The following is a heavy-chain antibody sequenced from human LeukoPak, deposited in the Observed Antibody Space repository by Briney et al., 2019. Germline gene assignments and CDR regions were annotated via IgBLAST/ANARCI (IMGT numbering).Heavy chain of an antibody. Sequence: GGSLRLSCAASGFTFSSYAMSWVRQAPGKGLEWVSAISGSGGSTYYADSVKGRFTISRDNSKNTLYLQMNSLRAEDTAVYYCAKKGDYDILTGQKDWFDPWGQGTLVTVSS. CDR1: GFTFSSYA. D-gene: IGHD3-9*01. J-gene: IGHJ5*02. CDR3: AKKGDYDILTGQKDWFDP. CDR2: ISGSGGST. V-gene: IGHV3-23*01.